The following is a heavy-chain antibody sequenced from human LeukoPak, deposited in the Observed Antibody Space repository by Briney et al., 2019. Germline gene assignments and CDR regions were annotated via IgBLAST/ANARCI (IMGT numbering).Heavy chain of an antibody. Sequence: GASVKVSCKASGYTFTNYPINWVRQAPGQGLKWMGWINTNTGNPTYAQGFTGRFVFSLDTSVSTAYLQISSLKAEDTAVYYCARDSTTYYDFWSGSRYYYYYMDVWGKGTTVTVSS. CDR2: INTNTGNP. V-gene: IGHV7-4-1*02. CDR3: ARDSTTYYDFWSGSRYYYYYMDV. D-gene: IGHD3-3*01. J-gene: IGHJ6*03. CDR1: GYTFTNYP.